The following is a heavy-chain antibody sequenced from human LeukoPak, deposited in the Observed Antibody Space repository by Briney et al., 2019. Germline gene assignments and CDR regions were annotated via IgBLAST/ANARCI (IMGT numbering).Heavy chain of an antibody. CDR2: IRSKAYGGTT. CDR1: GFTFGDYA. Sequence: GGSLRLSCTASGFTFGDYAMSWFRQAPGKGLEWVGFIRSKAYGGTTEYAAPVKGRFTISRDDSKSIAYLQTNSLKTEDTAVYYCTINWNDDNWFDPWGQGTLVTVSS. CDR3: TINWNDDNWFDP. J-gene: IGHJ5*02. V-gene: IGHV3-49*03. D-gene: IGHD1-20*01.